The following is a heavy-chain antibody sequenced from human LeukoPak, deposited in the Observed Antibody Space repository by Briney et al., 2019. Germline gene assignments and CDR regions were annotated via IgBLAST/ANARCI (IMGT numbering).Heavy chain of an antibody. CDR3: ARDPPLIGCDY. Sequence: SETLSLTCTVSGGSISSSSYYWGWIRQPPGKGLEWIGSIYYSGSTYYNPSLKSRVTISVDTSKNQFSLKLSSVTAADTAVYYCARDPPLIGCDYWGQGTLVTVSS. V-gene: IGHV4-39*02. CDR2: IYYSGST. J-gene: IGHJ4*02. CDR1: GGSISSSSYY. D-gene: IGHD3-16*02.